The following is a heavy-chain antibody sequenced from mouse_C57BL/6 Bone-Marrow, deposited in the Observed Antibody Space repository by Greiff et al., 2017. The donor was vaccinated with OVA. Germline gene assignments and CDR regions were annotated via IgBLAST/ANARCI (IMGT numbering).Heavy chain of an antibody. CDR2: INPNNGGT. J-gene: IGHJ4*01. CDR1: GYTFTDYY. CDR3: ASPLHSL. D-gene: IGHD2-1*01. Sequence: VQLQQSGPELVKPGASVKISCKASGYTFTDYYMNWVKQSHGKSLEWIGDINPNNGGTSYNQKFKGKATLTVDKSSSTAYMELRSLTSEDSAVYYCASPLHSLRGQGTSVTVSS. V-gene: IGHV1-26*01.